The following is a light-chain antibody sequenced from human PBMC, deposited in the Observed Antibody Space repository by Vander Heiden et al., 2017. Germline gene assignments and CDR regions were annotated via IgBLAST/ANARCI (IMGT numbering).Light chain of an antibody. CDR2: GAS. J-gene: IGKJ4*01. CDR1: QTVSSSY. Sequence: IVLTQSPGTLSLSPGEGAILSCRAIQTVSSSYLGWYQQKPGQAPRLLIYGASSRATGIPDRFSGSGSGTDFTLTISRLEPEDFAVYYCQQYGSSPLTFGGGTKVEIK. CDR3: QQYGSSPLT. V-gene: IGKV3-20*01.